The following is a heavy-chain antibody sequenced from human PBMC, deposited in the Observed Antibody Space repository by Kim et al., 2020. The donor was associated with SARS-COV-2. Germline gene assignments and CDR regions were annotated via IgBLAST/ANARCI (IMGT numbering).Heavy chain of an antibody. D-gene: IGHD3-22*01. CDR3: AKPDYYDSSGYYYSFDY. Sequence: GGSLRLSCAASGFTFSSYGMHWVRQAPGKGLEWVAVISYDGSNKYYADSVKGRFTISRDNSKNTLYLQMNSLRAEDTAVYYCAKPDYYDSSGYYYSFDYWGQGTLVTVSS. CDR1: GFTFSSYG. V-gene: IGHV3-30*18. CDR2: ISYDGSNK. J-gene: IGHJ4*02.